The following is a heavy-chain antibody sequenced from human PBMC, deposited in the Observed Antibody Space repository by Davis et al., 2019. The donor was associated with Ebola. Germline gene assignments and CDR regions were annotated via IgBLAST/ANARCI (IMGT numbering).Heavy chain of an antibody. D-gene: IGHD3-10*01. Sequence: PGGSLRLSCAASGFTVSSNYMSWVRQAPGKGLEWVSVIYSGGSTYYADSVKGRFTISRDNSKNTLYLQMNSLRAEDTAVYYCAALGGLYYYYYGMDVWGQGTTVTVSS. J-gene: IGHJ6*02. CDR3: AALGGLYYYYYGMDV. V-gene: IGHV3-53*01. CDR2: IYSGGST. CDR1: GFTVSSNY.